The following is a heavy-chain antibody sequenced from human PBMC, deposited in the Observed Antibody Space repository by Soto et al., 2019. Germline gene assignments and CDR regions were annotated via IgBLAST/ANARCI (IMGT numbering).Heavy chain of an antibody. CDR2: IFYSGST. Sequence: QVQLQESGPGLVKPPQTLSLTCTVSGGSINSGGYYCNWIRQYPGKGLEWIGHIFYSGSTYYNPSLKSXXTXSXXTSKNQFSLKVSSVTAADTAVYYCARGYGDYGMDVWGQGTTVTVSS. V-gene: IGHV4-31*03. CDR1: GGSINSGGYY. D-gene: IGHD3-16*01. J-gene: IGHJ6*02. CDR3: ARGYGDYGMDV.